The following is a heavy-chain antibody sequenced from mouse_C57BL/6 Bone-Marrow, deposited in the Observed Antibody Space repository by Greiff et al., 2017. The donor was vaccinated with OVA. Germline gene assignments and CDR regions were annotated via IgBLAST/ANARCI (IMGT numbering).Heavy chain of an antibody. D-gene: IGHD1-1*01. Sequence: EVQLQESGGGLVQPKGSLKLSCAASGFSFNTYAMNWVRQAPGKGLEWVARIRSKSNNYATYYADSVKDRFTISRDDSESMLYLQMNNLKTEDTAMYYCVRQGDYYGTSYAMDYWGQGTSVTVSS. V-gene: IGHV10-1*01. CDR3: VRQGDYYGTSYAMDY. CDR1: GFSFNTYA. J-gene: IGHJ4*01. CDR2: IRSKSNNYAT.